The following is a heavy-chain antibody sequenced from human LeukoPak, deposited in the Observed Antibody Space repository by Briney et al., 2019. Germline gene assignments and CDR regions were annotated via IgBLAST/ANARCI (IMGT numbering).Heavy chain of an antibody. CDR3: ARVPYDFWSGYYNYFDY. J-gene: IGHJ4*02. V-gene: IGHV3-21*01. D-gene: IGHD3-3*01. Sequence: GGSLRLSCVASGFTFSTYSMNWVRQATGKGLEWVSSISSSSNYIYYADSVKGRFTISRDNAKNSLYLQMNSLRAEDTAVYYCARVPYDFWSGYYNYFDYWGQGTLVTVSS. CDR1: GFTFSTYS. CDR2: ISSSSNYI.